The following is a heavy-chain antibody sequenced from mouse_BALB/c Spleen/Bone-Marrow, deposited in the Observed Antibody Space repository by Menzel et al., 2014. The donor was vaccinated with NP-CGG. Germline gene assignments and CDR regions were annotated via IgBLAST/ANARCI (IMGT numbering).Heavy chain of an antibody. D-gene: IGHD6-1*01. CDR3: ARGAVLSTWFAY. CDR2: ISSGSSTI. CDR1: GFTFSSFG. V-gene: IGHV5-17*02. J-gene: IGHJ3*01. Sequence: EVKVEESGGGLVQPGGSRKLSCAASGFTFSSFGMHWVRQAPEKGLEWVAYISSGSSTIYYADTVKGRFTISRDNPKNSLFLQLPSLRSADTAMYYCARGAVLSTWFAYWGQWTLVTVSA.